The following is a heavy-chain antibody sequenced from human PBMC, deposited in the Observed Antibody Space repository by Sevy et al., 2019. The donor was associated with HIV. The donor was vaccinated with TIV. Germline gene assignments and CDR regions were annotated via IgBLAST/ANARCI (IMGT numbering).Heavy chain of an antibody. CDR3: ARAYSGSYYYGMDI. CDR1: GFSFSSYS. CDR2: SSPTSSSI. D-gene: IGHD3-10*01. J-gene: IGHJ6*01. V-gene: IGHV3-48*02. Sequence: GGSLRLSCAASGFSFSSYSMNWVRQAPGKGLEWVSYSSPTSSSIYYADSVKGRFTISRDNAKNSLYLQMNSLRDEGTAVYYCARAYSGSYYYGMDIWGQGTTVTVSS.